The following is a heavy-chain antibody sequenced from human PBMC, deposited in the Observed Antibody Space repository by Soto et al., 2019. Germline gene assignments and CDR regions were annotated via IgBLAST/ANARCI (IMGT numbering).Heavy chain of an antibody. D-gene: IGHD3-9*01. Sequence: QVQLVQSGAEVKKPGASVKVSCKASGYTFTSYGISWVRQAPGQGLEWMGWISAYNGNTNYAQKLQGRVTMTTDTSTGTAYMELRSLRSDDTAVYYCARGSYYDILTGLAYYYGMDVWGQGTTVTVSS. CDR3: ARGSYYDILTGLAYYYGMDV. J-gene: IGHJ6*02. CDR1: GYTFTSYG. V-gene: IGHV1-18*01. CDR2: ISAYNGNT.